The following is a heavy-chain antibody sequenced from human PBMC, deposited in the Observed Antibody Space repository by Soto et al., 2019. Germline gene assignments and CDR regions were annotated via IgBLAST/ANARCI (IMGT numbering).Heavy chain of an antibody. CDR2: ISSSSSYI. CDR1: GFTFSSYS. J-gene: IGHJ6*02. CDR3: ARVLRMRDYYYYGMDV. Sequence: GGSLRLSCAASGFTFSSYSMNWVRQAPGKGLEGVSSISSSSSYIYYADSVKGRFTISRDNGKNSLYVQMNSLIADPTAVYYCARVLRMRDYYYYGMDVSAQGTTVAVS. D-gene: IGHD2-8*02. V-gene: IGHV3-21*01.